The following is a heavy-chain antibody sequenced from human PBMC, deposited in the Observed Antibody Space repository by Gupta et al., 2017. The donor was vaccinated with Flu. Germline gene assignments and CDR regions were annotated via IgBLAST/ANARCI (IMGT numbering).Heavy chain of an antibody. D-gene: IGHD3-3*01. Sequence: SVSTSNSYWAVIRQPPGQGLEWIATIYYSGTAYYNPSLRSRATMSLDTSRNQFSLKVRSMTTADTAVYYCAGGVDDSAFDFWGQGPLVTVSS. CDR2: IYYSGTA. J-gene: IGHJ4*02. CDR3: AGGVDDSAFDF. V-gene: IGHV4-39*01. CDR1: SVSTSNSY.